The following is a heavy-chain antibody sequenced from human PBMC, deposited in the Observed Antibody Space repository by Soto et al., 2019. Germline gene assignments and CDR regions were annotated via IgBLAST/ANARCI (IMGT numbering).Heavy chain of an antibody. CDR2: IYYSGST. Sequence: ETLSLTCTVSGGSISSSSYYWGWIRQPPGKGLEWIGSIYYSGSTYYDPSLKSRVTISVDTSKNQFSLKLSSVTAADTAVYYCARTAIPGNSDYWGQGTLVTVSS. CDR3: ARTAIPGNSDY. CDR1: GGSISSSSYY. J-gene: IGHJ4*02. D-gene: IGHD6-13*01. V-gene: IGHV4-39*01.